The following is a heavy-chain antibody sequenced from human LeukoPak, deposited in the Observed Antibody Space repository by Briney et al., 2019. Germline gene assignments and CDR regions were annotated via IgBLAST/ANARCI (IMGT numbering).Heavy chain of an antibody. V-gene: IGHV3-48*01. CDR3: ARDHYYGSGSSYKDY. CDR1: GFTFSNYN. D-gene: IGHD3-10*01. J-gene: IGHJ4*02. Sequence: GGSLRLSCADSGFTFSNYNMNWVRQAPGKGLEWVSYISSSSSTIYYADSVKGRFTISRDNAENSLYLQMNSLRADDTAVYYCARDHYYGSGSSYKDYWGQGSLVTVSS. CDR2: ISSSSSTI.